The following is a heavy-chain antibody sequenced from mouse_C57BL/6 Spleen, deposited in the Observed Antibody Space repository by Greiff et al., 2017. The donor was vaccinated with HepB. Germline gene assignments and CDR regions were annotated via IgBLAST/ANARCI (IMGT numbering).Heavy chain of an antibody. J-gene: IGHJ4*01. CDR1: GYSFTGYY. CDR2: INPSTGGT. CDR3: ARRSLWYYAMDY. D-gene: IGHD6-5*01. Sequence: EVKLQESGPELVKPGASVKISCKASGYSFTGYYMNWVKQSPEKSLEWIGEINPSTGGTTYNQKFKAKATLTVDKSSSTAYMQLKSLTSEDSAVYYCARRSLWYYAMDYWGQGTSVTVSS. V-gene: IGHV1-42*01.